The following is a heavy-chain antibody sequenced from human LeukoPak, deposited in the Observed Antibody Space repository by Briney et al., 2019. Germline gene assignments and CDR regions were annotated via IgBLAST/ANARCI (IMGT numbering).Heavy chain of an antibody. CDR3: ARSGLKQWPYNWFDP. D-gene: IGHD6-19*01. CDR2: IYYSGST. CDR1: GGSISSSSYY. V-gene: IGHV4-39*07. J-gene: IGHJ5*02. Sequence: SETLSLTCTVSGGSISSSSYYWGWIRQPPGKGLEWIGSIYYSGSTYYNPSLKSRVTISVDTSKNQFSLKLSSVTAADTAVYYCARSGLKQWPYNWFDPWGQGTLVTVSS.